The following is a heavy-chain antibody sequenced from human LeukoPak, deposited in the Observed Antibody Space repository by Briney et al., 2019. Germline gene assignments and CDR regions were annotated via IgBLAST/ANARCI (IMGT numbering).Heavy chain of an antibody. V-gene: IGHV1-2*06. CDR1: GQSLTGYF. D-gene: IGHD3-10*01. J-gene: IGHJ4*02. CDR2: IDPNAGDT. CDR3: ARLGLHGSGTYYFFDY. Sequence: ASVKVSCKASGQSLTGYFIHWVRQAPGQGLEWVGRIDPNAGDTIYAQNFQGRVTVTSATSISTAYMELSRLTSDDTAVYFCARLGLHGSGTYYFFDYWGQGTLVTVSS.